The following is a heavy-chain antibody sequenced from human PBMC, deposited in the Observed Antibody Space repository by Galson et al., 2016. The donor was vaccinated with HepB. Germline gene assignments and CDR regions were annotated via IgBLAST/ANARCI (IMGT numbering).Heavy chain of an antibody. D-gene: IGHD3-10*01. CDR3: AKVSYYASGIWRDYYYGMDV. CDR1: GFTFSFYG. V-gene: IGHV3-30*18. J-gene: IGHJ6*02. CDR2: ISYDGSNK. Sequence: SLRLSCAASGFTFSFYGMHWVRQAPGKGLEWVAIISYDGSNKYYADSVKGRFTISRDNSKNTLYLQMNSLRAEDTAVYYCAKVSYYASGIWRDYYYGMDVWGQGTTVTVSS.